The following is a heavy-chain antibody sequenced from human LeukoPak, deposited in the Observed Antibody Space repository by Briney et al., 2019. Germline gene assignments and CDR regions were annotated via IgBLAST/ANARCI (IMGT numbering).Heavy chain of an antibody. CDR1: GFTFSSYE. J-gene: IGHJ4*02. CDR2: ISSSRSTI. D-gene: IGHD2-15*01. Sequence: AGGSLRLSCAASGFTFSSYEVNWVRQAPGKGLEWVSYISSSRSTIYYADSVKGRFHISRDNAKKALYLQMNSLRAEDTAVYYCAMGGHGPIDYWGQGTLVTVSS. CDR3: AMGGHGPIDY. V-gene: IGHV3-48*03.